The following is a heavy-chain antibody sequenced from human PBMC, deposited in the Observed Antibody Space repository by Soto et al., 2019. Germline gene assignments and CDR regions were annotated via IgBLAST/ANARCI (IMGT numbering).Heavy chain of an antibody. CDR3: ARAASTVDCSGGSCYPYYFDY. D-gene: IGHD2-15*01. CDR2: INHSGST. V-gene: IGHV4-34*01. J-gene: IGHJ4*02. Sequence: PSETLSLTCAVYGGSFSGYYWSWIRQPPGKGLEWIGEINHSGSTNYNPSLKSRVTISVDTSKNQFSLKLSSVTAADTAVYYCARAASTVDCSGGSCYPYYFDYWGQGTLVTVSS. CDR1: GGSFSGYY.